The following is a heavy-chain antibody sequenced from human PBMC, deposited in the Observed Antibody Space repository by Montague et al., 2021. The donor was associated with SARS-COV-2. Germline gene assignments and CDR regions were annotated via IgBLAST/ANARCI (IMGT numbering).Heavy chain of an antibody. J-gene: IGHJ4*02. CDR1: GGSFDSDNFF. CDR3: ARHRRYDVVTYYPDF. CDR2: ISNGGRT. V-gene: IGHV4-39*01. Sequence: SETLSLICSVSGGSFDSDNFFWGWIRQPPGKRLEWIGVISNGGRTFDNPSLKCRVTISVHTSRNQLSLNVKSVTAADTAVYYCARHRRYDVVTYYPDFWGQGILVTVSS. D-gene: IGHD3-9*01.